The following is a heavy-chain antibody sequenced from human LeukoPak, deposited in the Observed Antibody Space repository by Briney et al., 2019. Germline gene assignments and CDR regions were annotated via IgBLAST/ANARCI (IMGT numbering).Heavy chain of an antibody. CDR1: GFTVSSNY. D-gene: IGHD4-11*01. Sequence: SGGSLRLSCAASGFTVSSNYMSWVRQAPGKGLEWVSVIYSGGSTYYADSVKGRFTISRDNSKNTLYLQMNSLRAEDTAVYYCAREIPDYLDRKSLYYYYGVDVWGQGTTVTVSS. CDR2: IYSGGST. J-gene: IGHJ6*02. CDR3: AREIPDYLDRKSLYYYYGVDV. V-gene: IGHV3-66*01.